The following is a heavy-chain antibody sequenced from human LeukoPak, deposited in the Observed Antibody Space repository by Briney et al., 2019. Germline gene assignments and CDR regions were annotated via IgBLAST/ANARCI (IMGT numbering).Heavy chain of an antibody. CDR1: DDSISDYY. D-gene: IGHD3-16*01. V-gene: IGHV4-59*01. J-gene: IGHJ4*02. CDR3: TRGAGWLIDD. CDR2: FYNSGRS. Sequence: ETLSLTCTVSDDSISDYYRGWIRQTPGKGLEWIGYFYNSGRSTYNPSLKSRVSISVDTSKNQFSLRLNSVILADTAVYYCTRGAGWLIDDWGQGILVTVSS.